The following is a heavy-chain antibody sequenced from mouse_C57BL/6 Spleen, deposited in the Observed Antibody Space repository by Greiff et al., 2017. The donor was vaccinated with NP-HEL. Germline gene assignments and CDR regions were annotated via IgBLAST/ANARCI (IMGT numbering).Heavy chain of an antibody. CDR2: IYPGSGST. CDR1: GYTFTSYW. D-gene: IGHD2-5*01. V-gene: IGHV1-55*01. J-gene: IGHJ2*01. Sequence: QVQLQQPGAELVKPGASVKMSCKASGYTFTSYWITWVKQRPGQGLEWIGDIYPGSGSTNYNEKFKSKATLTVDTSSSTAYMQLSSLTSEDSAVYYCARGTYYSHYGLDYWGQGTTLTVSS. CDR3: ARGTYYSHYGLDY.